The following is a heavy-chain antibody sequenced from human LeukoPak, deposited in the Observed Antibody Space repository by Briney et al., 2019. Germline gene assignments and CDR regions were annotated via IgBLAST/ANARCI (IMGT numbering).Heavy chain of an antibody. CDR1: GFTFVDYA. CDR2: ISWNSGSI. D-gene: IGHD1-26*01. V-gene: IGHV3-9*01. Sequence: GRSLRLSCAASGFTFVDYAMHWVRQAPGKGLEWVSGISWNSGSIGYADSVKGRFTISRDNAKNSLYLQMNSLRAEDTALYYCAKDIESGSYYALDYWGQGTLVTVSS. J-gene: IGHJ4*02. CDR3: AKDIESGSYYALDY.